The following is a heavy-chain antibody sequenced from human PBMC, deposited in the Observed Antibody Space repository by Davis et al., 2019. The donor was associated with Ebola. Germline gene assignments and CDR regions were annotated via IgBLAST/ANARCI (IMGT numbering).Heavy chain of an antibody. CDR3: ARDKSKNYCSDY. CDR2: IHGSGTGT. J-gene: IGHJ4*02. Sequence: GESLKISCAVSGFTFRNYAMTWVRQAPGKGLEWVSAIHGSGTGTFYAGSVKGRFTISRDNARDSLYLQMDSLREEDSAVYYCARDKSKNYCSDYWGQGTLVTVSS. V-gene: IGHV3-23*01. CDR1: GFTFRNYA. D-gene: IGHD3-10*01.